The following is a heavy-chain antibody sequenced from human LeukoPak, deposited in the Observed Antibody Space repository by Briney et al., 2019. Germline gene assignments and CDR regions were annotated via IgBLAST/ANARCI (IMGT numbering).Heavy chain of an antibody. CDR2: IYYSGST. D-gene: IGHD3-22*01. CDR3: ARDYYDSSGYFLQGGAFDI. J-gene: IGHJ3*02. V-gene: IGHV4-39*01. Sequence: WVRQPPGKGLEWIGSIYYSGSTYYNPSLKSRVTISVDTSKNQFSLKLSSVTAADTAVYYCARDYYDSSGYFLQGGAFDIWGQGTMVTVSS.